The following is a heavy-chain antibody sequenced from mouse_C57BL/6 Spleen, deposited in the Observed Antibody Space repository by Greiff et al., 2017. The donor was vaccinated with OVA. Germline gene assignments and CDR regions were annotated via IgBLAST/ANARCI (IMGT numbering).Heavy chain of an antibody. CDR1: GYAFSSYW. J-gene: IGHJ4*01. Sequence: VQRVESGAELVKPGASVKISCKASGYAFSSYWMNWVKQRPGKGLEWIGQIYPGDGDTNYNGKFKGKATLTADKSSSTAYMQLSSLTSEDSAVYFCARSDYYYAMDYWGQGTSVTVSS. CDR3: ARSDYYYAMDY. V-gene: IGHV1-80*01. CDR2: IYPGDGDT.